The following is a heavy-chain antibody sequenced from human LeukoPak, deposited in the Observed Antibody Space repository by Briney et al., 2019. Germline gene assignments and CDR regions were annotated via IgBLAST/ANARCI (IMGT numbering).Heavy chain of an antibody. CDR1: GGSISSYY. Sequence: SETLSLTCTVSGGSISSYYWSWIRQPPGKGLEWIGYIYYSGSTNYNPSLKSRVTRSVDTSKNQFSLKLSSVTAADTAVYYCARYYDFWSGYYWFDPCGQGTLVTVSS. J-gene: IGHJ5*02. CDR2: IYYSGST. D-gene: IGHD3-3*01. V-gene: IGHV4-59*08. CDR3: ARYYDFWSGYYWFDP.